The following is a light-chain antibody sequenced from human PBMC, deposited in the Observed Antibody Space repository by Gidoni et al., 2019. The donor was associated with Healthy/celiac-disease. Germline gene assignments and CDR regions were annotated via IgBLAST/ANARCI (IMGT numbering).Light chain of an antibody. CDR3: QQYNNWPPLT. J-gene: IGKJ4*01. Sequence: EIVMTQSPATLSVSPGERATLSCSASQSVSSNLAWYQQKPGQAPRRLIYGASTRATGIPARLSGSGSGTEFTLTISSLQSEDFAVYYCQQYNNWPPLTFGGGTKVEIK. V-gene: IGKV3-15*01. CDR1: QSVSSN. CDR2: GAS.